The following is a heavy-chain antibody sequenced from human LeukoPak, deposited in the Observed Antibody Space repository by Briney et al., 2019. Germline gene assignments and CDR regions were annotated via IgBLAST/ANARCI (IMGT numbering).Heavy chain of an antibody. V-gene: IGHV4-39*07. CDR2: INHSGST. Sequence: SETLSLTCNVSGDSISSRSYYWGWIRQPPGKGLEWIGEINHSGSTNYNPSLKSRVTISVDTSKNQFSLKLSSVTAADTAVYYCARDRWSCSGGSCYSGYWFDPWGQGTLVTVSS. J-gene: IGHJ5*02. D-gene: IGHD2-15*01. CDR3: ARDRWSCSGGSCYSGYWFDP. CDR1: GDSISSRSYY.